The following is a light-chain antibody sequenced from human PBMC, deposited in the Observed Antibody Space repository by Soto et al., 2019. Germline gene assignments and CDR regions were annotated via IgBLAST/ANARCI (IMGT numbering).Light chain of an antibody. V-gene: IGLV1-47*01. CDR2: RSN. J-gene: IGLJ2*01. Sequence: QSVLTQPPSASGTPGQRVTISCSGSSSNIGYNNVSWYQQLPGTAPKLLIYRSNQRPSGVPDRFSDSKSGTSASLAISGLRSEDDADYYCAAWDDILSGVLFGGGTKLTVL. CDR1: SSNIGYNN. CDR3: AAWDDILSGVL.